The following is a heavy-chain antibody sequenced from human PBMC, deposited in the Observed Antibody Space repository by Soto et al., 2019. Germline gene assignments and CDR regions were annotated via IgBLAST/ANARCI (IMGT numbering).Heavy chain of an antibody. D-gene: IGHD4-17*01. CDR3: ASPIDYGGPDDAFDI. J-gene: IGHJ3*02. CDR2: IYPGDSDT. CDR1: GYSFTSYW. V-gene: IGHV5-51*01. Sequence: PGESLKISCKGSGYSFTSYWIGWVRQMPGKGLERMGIIYPGDSDTRYSPSFQGQVTISADKSISTAYLQWSSLKASDTAMYYCASPIDYGGPDDAFDIWGQGTMVTVSS.